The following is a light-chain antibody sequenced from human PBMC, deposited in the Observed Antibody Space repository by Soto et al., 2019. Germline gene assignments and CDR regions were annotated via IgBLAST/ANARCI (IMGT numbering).Light chain of an antibody. CDR3: QQRSTWPLT. J-gene: IGKJ2*01. V-gene: IGKV3-11*01. CDR2: DAS. CDR1: QSVGSY. Sequence: ENVLTQSPATLSLFPGERATLSCRASQSVGSYLAWYQQKPGQAPRLLIYDASNRATGIPARFSGSGSGTDFTLIITSLEPDDFAVYYCQQRSTWPLTFGQGTKLEIK.